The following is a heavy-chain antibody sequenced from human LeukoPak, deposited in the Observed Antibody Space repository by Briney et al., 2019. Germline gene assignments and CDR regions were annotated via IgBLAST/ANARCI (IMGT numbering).Heavy chain of an antibody. Sequence: GGSLRLSCATSGFRFAGYVMSWVRQAPGKGLEYVSSINGPDGASYYADSVKGRFTISRDNSKNTLFLQMNSLRVEDTAVYYCARVDSGNYDYWGQGTLLAVSS. V-gene: IGHV3-23*01. CDR1: GFRFAGYV. D-gene: IGHD1-26*01. J-gene: IGHJ4*02. CDR2: INGPDGAS. CDR3: ARVDSGNYDY.